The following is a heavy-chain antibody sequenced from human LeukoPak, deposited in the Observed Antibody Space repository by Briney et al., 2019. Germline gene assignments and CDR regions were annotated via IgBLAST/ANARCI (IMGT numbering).Heavy chain of an antibody. CDR1: GFTFSSYD. CDR2: IGTAGDA. V-gene: IGHV3-13*01. CDR3: ARAEGSGSYYFGY. Sequence: GGSLRLSCAASGFTFSSYDMHWVRQATGKGLEWVSAIGTAGDAYYPGSVKGRFTISRKNAKNSLYLQMNSLRAEDTAVYYCARAEGSGSYYFGYWGQGTLVTVSS. J-gene: IGHJ4*02. D-gene: IGHD3-10*01.